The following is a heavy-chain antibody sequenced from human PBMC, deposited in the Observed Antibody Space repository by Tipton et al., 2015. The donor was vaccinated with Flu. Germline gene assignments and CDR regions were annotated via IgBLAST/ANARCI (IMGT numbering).Heavy chain of an antibody. CDR2: ISGSGSST. CDR3: AIPYDFWSDYPLDY. D-gene: IGHD3-3*01. J-gene: IGHJ4*02. CDR1: GFTFSKYA. Sequence: SLRLSCAASGFTFSKYAMRWVRQAPGKGLEWVSGISGSGSSTFYADSVKGRFTISRDNSKDTLYLQMNSLRAEDTAVYYCAIPYDFWSDYPLDYWGQGTLVTVSS. V-gene: IGHV3-23*01.